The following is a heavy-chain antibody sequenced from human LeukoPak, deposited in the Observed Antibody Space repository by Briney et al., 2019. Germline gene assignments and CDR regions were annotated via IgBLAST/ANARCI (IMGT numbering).Heavy chain of an antibody. Sequence: ASVKVSCKASGYTFTDYYMQWVRQAPGQGLEWMGWINPNSGGTHYVQRFQGWVTMTRDTSISTAYMELSRLTSDDTAVYYCARGGPYYDSSRANDLNYWGQGTLVTVSS. CDR1: GYTFTDYY. J-gene: IGHJ4*02. V-gene: IGHV1-2*04. CDR3: ARGGPYYDSSRANDLNY. CDR2: INPNSGGT. D-gene: IGHD3-22*01.